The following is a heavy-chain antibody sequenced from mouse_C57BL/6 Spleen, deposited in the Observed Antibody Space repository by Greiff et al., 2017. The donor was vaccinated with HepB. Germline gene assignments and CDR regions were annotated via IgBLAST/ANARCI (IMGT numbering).Heavy chain of an antibody. CDR3: ARGGYDYDWYVDV. CDR2: ISYDGSN. V-gene: IGHV3-6*01. CDR1: GYSITSGYY. J-gene: IGHJ1*03. Sequence: VQLQESGPGLVKPSQSLSLTCSVTGYSITSGYYWNWIRQFPGNKLEWMGYISYDGSNNYNPSLKNRISITRDTSKNQFFLKLNSVTTEDTATYYCARGGYDYDWYVDVWGTGTTVTVSS. D-gene: IGHD2-4*01.